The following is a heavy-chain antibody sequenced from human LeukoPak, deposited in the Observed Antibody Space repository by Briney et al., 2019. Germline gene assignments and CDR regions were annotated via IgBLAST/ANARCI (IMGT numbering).Heavy chain of an antibody. J-gene: IGHJ5*02. V-gene: IGHV1-2*02. CDR3: ARDTYYYDSSGYSGWFDP. CDR2: INPNCGGT. Sequence: ASVKVSCKASGYTFTGYYMHWVRQAPGQGLEWMGWINPNCGGTNYAQNLQGRVTMTTDTSTSTAYMELRSLRSDDTAVYYCARDTYYYDSSGYSGWFDPWGQGALVTVSS. D-gene: IGHD3-22*01. CDR1: GYTFTGYY.